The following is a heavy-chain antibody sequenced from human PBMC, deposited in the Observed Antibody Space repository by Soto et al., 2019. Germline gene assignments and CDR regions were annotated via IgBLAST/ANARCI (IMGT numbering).Heavy chain of an antibody. Sequence: QVQLQQWDGGLLKPSETLSLTCAVYGGSFSGFYWSWIRQPPGKGLEWIGEISHRGTTNSNPSLKSRVTISVDTSKNQFSLKLSSVTAADTAVYYCARRYEDIALTGTLDYWGQGTLVTVSS. J-gene: IGHJ4*02. D-gene: IGHD6-19*01. CDR2: ISHRGTT. CDR1: GGSFSGFY. V-gene: IGHV4-34*01. CDR3: ARRYEDIALTGTLDY.